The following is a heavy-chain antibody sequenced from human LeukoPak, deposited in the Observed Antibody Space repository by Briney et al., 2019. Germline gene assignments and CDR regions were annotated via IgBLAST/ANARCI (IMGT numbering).Heavy chain of an antibody. CDR2: IRYDGSDK. Sequence: QPGGSLRLSCAASGFTFSTYEMHWVRQAPGKGLEWVAFIRYDGSDKYYANSVKGRFTISRDNSKNTLFLQMDSLRAEDTAVYYCAKGRQVERWVFDYWGQGTLVTVSS. D-gene: IGHD1-1*01. CDR3: AKGRQVERWVFDY. V-gene: IGHV3-30*02. CDR1: GFTFSTYE. J-gene: IGHJ4*02.